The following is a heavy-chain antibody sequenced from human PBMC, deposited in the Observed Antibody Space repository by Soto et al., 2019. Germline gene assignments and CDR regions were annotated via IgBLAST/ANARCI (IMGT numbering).Heavy chain of an antibody. D-gene: IGHD2-2*01. CDR3: ARDQEVVPAAYFPIDY. V-gene: IGHV1-18*01. CDR1: GYTFTSYG. CDR2: ISAYNGNT. J-gene: IGHJ4*02. Sequence: QVQLVQSGAEVKKPGASVKVSCKASGYTFTSYGISWVRQAPGQGLEGMGWISAYNGNTNYAQKLQGRVTMTTDTSTSTAYMELRSLRSDDTAVYYCARDQEVVPAAYFPIDYWGQGTLVTVSS.